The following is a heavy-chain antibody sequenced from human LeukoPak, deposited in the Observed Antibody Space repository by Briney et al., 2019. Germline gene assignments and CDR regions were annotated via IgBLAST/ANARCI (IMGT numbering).Heavy chain of an antibody. Sequence: GASVKVSCKASGYSFSYYGINWVRQAPGQGPEWMGWISTYNGNTNYAQKFQGRVTMTTDTSTSTAYMELRSLRSDDTAVYYCARERGGDSGSYHPTDYWGQGTLVTVSS. J-gene: IGHJ4*02. CDR2: ISTYNGNT. CDR1: GYSFSYYG. V-gene: IGHV1-18*01. D-gene: IGHD1-26*01. CDR3: ARERGGDSGSYHPTDY.